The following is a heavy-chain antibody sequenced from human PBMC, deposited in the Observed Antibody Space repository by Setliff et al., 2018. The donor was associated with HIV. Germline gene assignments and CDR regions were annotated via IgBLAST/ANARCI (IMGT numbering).Heavy chain of an antibody. D-gene: IGHD4-17*01. J-gene: IGHJ4*02. CDR3: AKDQNNYGYGDYSGFDQ. CDR2: IWYDGTNK. V-gene: IGHV3-33*06. Sequence: PGGSLRLSCEASGFRFSRFGMHWVRQAPGKALEWVAAIWYDGTNKYYVESVKGRFIISRDNSKNTVFLQMNNLREGDTAVYFCAKDQNNYGYGDYSGFDQWGQGTLVTVSS. CDR1: GFRFSRFG.